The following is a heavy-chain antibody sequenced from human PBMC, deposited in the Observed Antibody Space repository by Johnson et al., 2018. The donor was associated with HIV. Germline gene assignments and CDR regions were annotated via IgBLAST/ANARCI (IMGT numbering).Heavy chain of an antibody. J-gene: IGHJ3*02. CDR3: ATYLFSLILEDDAFDT. CDR2: IISERDGGTT. CDR1: GFNFNHAW. V-gene: IGHV3-15*01. Sequence: VQLVESGGGLVKPGKSLRLSCEASGFNFNHAWMSWVRQAPGKVLEWVGRIISERDGGTTDYSAPVKDRFTISRDDSTNTLYLQMNSLKIEDTAVYYCATYLFSLILEDDAFDTWGQGTMVTVSS.